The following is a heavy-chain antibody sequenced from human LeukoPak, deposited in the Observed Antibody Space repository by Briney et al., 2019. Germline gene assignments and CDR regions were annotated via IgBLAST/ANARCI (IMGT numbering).Heavy chain of an antibody. CDR2: IYYSGST. D-gene: IGHD6-13*01. Sequence: PSETLSLTCTVSGGSISSSSHYWGWIRQPPGKGLEWIGSIYYSGSTYYNPSLKSRVTISVDTSKNQFSLKLSSVTAADTAVYYCARGDSSSWYPLNYYYYGMDVWGQGTTVTVSS. CDR1: GGSISSSSHY. CDR3: ARGDSSSWYPLNYYYYGMDV. J-gene: IGHJ6*02. V-gene: IGHV4-39*07.